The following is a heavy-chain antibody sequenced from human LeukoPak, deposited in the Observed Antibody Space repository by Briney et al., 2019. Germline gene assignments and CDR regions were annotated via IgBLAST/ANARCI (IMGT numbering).Heavy chain of an antibody. Sequence: EASVKVSCKASGGTFSSYAISWVRQAPGQGLEWMGGIIPIFGTANYAQKFQGRVTITADESTSTAYMELSSLRSEDTAVYYCAGATAYSSWFDPWGQGTLVTVSS. CDR2: IIPIFGTA. CDR3: AGATAYSSWFDP. D-gene: IGHD4/OR15-4a*01. J-gene: IGHJ5*02. V-gene: IGHV1-69*13. CDR1: GGTFSSYA.